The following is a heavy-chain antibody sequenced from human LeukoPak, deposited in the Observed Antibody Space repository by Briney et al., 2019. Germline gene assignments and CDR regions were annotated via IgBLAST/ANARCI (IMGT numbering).Heavy chain of an antibody. CDR3: ASGDNSDIFDY. V-gene: IGHV1-18*01. Sequence: ASVKVSCKASGYTFTSYGISWVRQAPGQGLEWMGWISAYNGNTNYAQNLQGRVTMTTDTSTSTAYMELRSLTSDDTAVYYCASGDNSDIFDYWGQGTLVTVSS. CDR1: GYTFTSYG. D-gene: IGHD4-23*01. J-gene: IGHJ4*02. CDR2: ISAYNGNT.